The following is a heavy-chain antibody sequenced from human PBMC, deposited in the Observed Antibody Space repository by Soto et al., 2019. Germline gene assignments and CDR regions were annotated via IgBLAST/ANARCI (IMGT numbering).Heavy chain of an antibody. V-gene: IGHV3-53*01. J-gene: IGHJ4*01. CDR1: GFTVGSNY. D-gene: IGHD5-18*01. CDR3: ARGSPGYSYDLGY. CDR2: NYSGGST. Sequence: GGSLRLSCAAAGFTVGSNYMRWVRQAPGKGLEWIKVNYSGGSTDYADSVKGRFTISRDNSKNTLYLQMNSLRAEDTSVYYCARGSPGYSYDLGYWGQGTLVTVSS.